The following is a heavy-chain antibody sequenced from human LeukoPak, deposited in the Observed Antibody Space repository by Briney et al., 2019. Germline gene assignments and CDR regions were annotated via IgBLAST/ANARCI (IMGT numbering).Heavy chain of an antibody. D-gene: IGHD2-21*01. J-gene: IGHJ6*03. Sequence: SETLSLTCTVSVASIRTSSWTWIRQSPGKGLESLGFISNNGKTKYKSSFEGRVSMSLDTSKSQFSLTLSSVTAADTAVYFYARRIYSGTVRHLLYSFMDVWGKGTTVIVS. V-gene: IGHV4-59*08. CDR2: ISNNGKT. CDR3: ARRIYSGTVRHLLYSFMDV. CDR1: VASIRTSS.